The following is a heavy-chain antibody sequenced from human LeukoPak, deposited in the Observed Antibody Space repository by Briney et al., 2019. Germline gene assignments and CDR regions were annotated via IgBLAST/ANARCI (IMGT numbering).Heavy chain of an antibody. D-gene: IGHD4-17*01. Sequence: SETLSLTCTVSGGSISSSSYYWGWIRQPPGKGLEWIGSIYYSGSTYYNPSLKSRVTISVYTSKNQFSLKLSSVTAADTAVYYRARDWATVTELDYWGQGTLVTVSS. CDR3: ARDWATVTELDY. V-gene: IGHV4-39*02. CDR1: GGSISSSSYY. J-gene: IGHJ4*02. CDR2: IYYSGST.